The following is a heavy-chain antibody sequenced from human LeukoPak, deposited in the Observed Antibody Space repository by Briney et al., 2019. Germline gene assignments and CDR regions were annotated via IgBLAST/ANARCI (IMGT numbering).Heavy chain of an antibody. Sequence: PGGSLRLSCAASGFTFSSYAMHWVRQAPGKGPEYVSAISSNGGGTYYANSVKGRFTISRDNSKNTLYLQMGSLRVEDMAVYYCAREDGRWELHYWGQGTLVTVSS. CDR1: GFTFSSYA. V-gene: IGHV3-64*01. D-gene: IGHD1-26*01. CDR3: AREDGRWELHY. J-gene: IGHJ4*02. CDR2: ISSNGGGT.